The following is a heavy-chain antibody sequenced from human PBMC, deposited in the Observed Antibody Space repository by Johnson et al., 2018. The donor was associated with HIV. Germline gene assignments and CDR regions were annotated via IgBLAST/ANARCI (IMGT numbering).Heavy chain of an antibody. CDR3: ARERTWDYDMAFDI. D-gene: IGHD3-22*01. V-gene: IGHV3-66*01. Sequence: VLLVESGGGLVQPGGSLRLSCAASGFTVSSNYMSWVRQAPGKGLKWVSVIYSGGSTYYADSVKGRFTISRDNSKNTLYLQMNSLRPEDTAVYYCARERTWDYDMAFDIWGQGTMVTVSS. CDR1: GFTVSSNY. CDR2: IYSGGST. J-gene: IGHJ3*02.